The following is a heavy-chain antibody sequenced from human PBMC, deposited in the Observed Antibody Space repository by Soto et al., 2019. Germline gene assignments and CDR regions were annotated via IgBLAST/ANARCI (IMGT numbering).Heavy chain of an antibody. Sequence: SETLSLTCSVYGGSFSGYYLSWIRQPPGKGLEWIGEINHSGSTNYNPSLKSRVTISVDTSKNQFSLKLSSVTAADTAVYYCASEVAAPSFYYYYYGMDVWGQGPTVTVSS. J-gene: IGHJ6*02. V-gene: IGHV4-34*01. CDR2: INHSGST. CDR3: ASEVAAPSFYYYYYGMDV. D-gene: IGHD6-13*01. CDR1: GGSFSGYY.